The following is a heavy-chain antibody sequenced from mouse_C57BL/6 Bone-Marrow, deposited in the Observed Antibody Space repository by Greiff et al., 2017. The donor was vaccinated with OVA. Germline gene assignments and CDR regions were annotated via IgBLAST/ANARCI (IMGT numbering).Heavy chain of an antibody. CDR2: ISDGGSYT. D-gene: IGHD1-1*01. Sequence: EVKLEESGGGLVKPGGSLKLSCAASGFTFSSYAMSWVRQTPEKRLEWVATISDGGSYTYYPDNVKGRFTISRDNAKNNLYLQMSHLKSEDTAMYYCARESYGSLYYAMDYWGQGTSVTVSS. V-gene: IGHV5-4*01. CDR1: GFTFSSYA. CDR3: ARESYGSLYYAMDY. J-gene: IGHJ4*01.